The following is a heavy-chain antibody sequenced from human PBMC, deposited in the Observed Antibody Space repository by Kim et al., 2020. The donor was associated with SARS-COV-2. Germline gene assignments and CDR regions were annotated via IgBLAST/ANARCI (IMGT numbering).Heavy chain of an antibody. CDR2: ISAYNGNT. V-gene: IGHV1-18*01. CDR3: AREGEATTLAYYYYGMDV. CDR1: GYTFTSYG. J-gene: IGHJ6*02. Sequence: ASVKVSCKASGYTFTSYGISWVRQAPGQGLEWMGWISAYNGNTNYAQKLQGRVTMTTDTSTSTAYMELRSLRSDDTAVYYCAREGEATTLAYYYYGMDVWGQGTTVTVSS. D-gene: IGHD4-17*01.